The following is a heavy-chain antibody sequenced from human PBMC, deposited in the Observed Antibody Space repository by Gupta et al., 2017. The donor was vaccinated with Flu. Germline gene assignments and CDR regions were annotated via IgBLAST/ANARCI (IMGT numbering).Heavy chain of an antibody. J-gene: IGHJ4*02. CDR1: GFTFINYG. D-gene: IGHD4-11*01. CDR2: ISYDGSDK. V-gene: IGHV3-30*18. CDR3: AKGQHSNYGSLDY. Sequence: QVQLVESGGGVVHPGKSLRLSCAASGFTFINYGIHWVRQAPGKGLEWVAGISYDGSDKYYADSVKGRFTIARDNSKNTLYLQMNSLRADDTAVYYCAKGQHSNYGSLDYWGQGTLVTVSS.